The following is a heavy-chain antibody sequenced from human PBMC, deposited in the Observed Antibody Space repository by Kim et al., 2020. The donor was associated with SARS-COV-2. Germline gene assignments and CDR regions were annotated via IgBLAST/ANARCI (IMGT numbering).Heavy chain of an antibody. J-gene: IGHJ4*01. D-gene: IGHD3-10*01. CDR2: IYYSGST. CDR1: GGSISSYY. Sequence: SETLSLTCTVSGGSISSYYWSWIRQPPGKGLEWIGYIYYSGSTNYNPSLKSRVTISVDTSKNQFSLKLSSVTAADTAVYYCARAVVRGVMNAPKYFEYWG. V-gene: IGHV4-59*01. CDR3: ARAVVRGVMNAPKYFEY.